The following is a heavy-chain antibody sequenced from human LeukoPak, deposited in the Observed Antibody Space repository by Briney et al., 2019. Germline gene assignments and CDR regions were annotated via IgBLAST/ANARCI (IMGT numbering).Heavy chain of an antibody. Sequence: PSETLSLTCTVSGGSISSYYWSWIRQPPGKGVEWIGYIYYSGTTNYNPSLKSRVTILVDTSKNQFSLNLSSVTAADTAVYYCARRGIAAAGYDYWGQGTLVTVSS. CDR2: IYYSGTT. J-gene: IGHJ4*02. V-gene: IGHV4-59*08. CDR3: ARRGIAAAGYDY. CDR1: GGSISSYY. D-gene: IGHD6-13*01.